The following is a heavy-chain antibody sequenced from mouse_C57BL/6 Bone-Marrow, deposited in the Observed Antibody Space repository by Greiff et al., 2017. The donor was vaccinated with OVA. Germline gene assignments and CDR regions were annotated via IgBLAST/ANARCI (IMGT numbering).Heavy chain of an antibody. CDR2: IYPRSGNT. V-gene: IGHV1-81*01. CDR1: GYTFTSYG. Sequence: QVQLQQSGAELARPGASVKLSCKASGYTFTSYGISWVKQRTGPGLEWIGEIYPRSGNTYYNEKFKGKATLTADKSSSTAYMELRSLSSEDSAVYVCARSGDDYVPGFAYWGQGTLVTVSA. CDR3: ARSGDDYVPGFAY. J-gene: IGHJ3*01. D-gene: IGHD2-4*01.